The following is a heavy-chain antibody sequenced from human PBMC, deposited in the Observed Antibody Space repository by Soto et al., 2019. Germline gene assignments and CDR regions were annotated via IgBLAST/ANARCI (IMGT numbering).Heavy chain of an antibody. J-gene: IGHJ4*02. CDR2: IGSTTDYT. CDR1: GFTFSGYT. CDR3: PRESDDLTSKFDS. Sequence: GGSLRLSCAASGFTFSGYTMNWVRQAPGKGLEWVSAIGSTTDYTHYGDSVKGRFTISRDNAKNSLYLEMNSLRAEDTAVYYCPRESDDLTSKFDSWGQGTLVTVSS. V-gene: IGHV3-21*06. D-gene: IGHD1-1*01.